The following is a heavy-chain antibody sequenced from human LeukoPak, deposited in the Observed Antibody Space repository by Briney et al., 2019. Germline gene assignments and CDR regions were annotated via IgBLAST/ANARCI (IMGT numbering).Heavy chain of an antibody. Sequence: SETLSLTCTVSGGSVSGYYWNLIRQPAGKGLEWIGRIYPSGSTNYNPSLKSRVTISVDTSKNQFSLKLSSVTAADTAVYYCARHHWGYYFDYWAQGTLVTVSS. D-gene: IGHD3-16*01. CDR3: ARHHWGYYFDY. V-gene: IGHV4-4*07. CDR1: GGSVSGYY. CDR2: IYPSGST. J-gene: IGHJ4*02.